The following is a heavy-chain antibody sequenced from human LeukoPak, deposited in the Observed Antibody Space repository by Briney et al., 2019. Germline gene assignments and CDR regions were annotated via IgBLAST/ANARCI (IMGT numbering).Heavy chain of an antibody. CDR2: ISAYNGNT. CDR1: GYTFTSYA. CDR3: ARDDFIQQWLAFSDY. J-gene: IGHJ4*02. Sequence: ASVKVSCKPSGYTFTSYAISWVRQAPGQGLEWMGWISAYNGNTNYAQKIQGRVTMTTATSTSTAYMELRSLRSDDTAVYYCARDDFIQQWLAFSDYWGQGTLVTVSS. D-gene: IGHD6-19*01. V-gene: IGHV1-18*01.